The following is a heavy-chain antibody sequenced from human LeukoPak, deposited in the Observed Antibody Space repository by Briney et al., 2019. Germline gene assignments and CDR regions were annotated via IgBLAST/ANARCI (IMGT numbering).Heavy chain of an antibody. V-gene: IGHV4-59*01. CDR3: ARVFYDILSPGAGFDI. Sequence: SETLSLTCTVSGGSISSYYWSWIRQPPGKGLEWIGYIYYSGSTNYNPSLKSRVTISVDTSKNQFSLKLSSVTAADTAVYYCARVFYDILSPGAGFDIWGQGTMVTVSS. CDR1: GGSISSYY. D-gene: IGHD3-9*01. J-gene: IGHJ3*02. CDR2: IYYSGST.